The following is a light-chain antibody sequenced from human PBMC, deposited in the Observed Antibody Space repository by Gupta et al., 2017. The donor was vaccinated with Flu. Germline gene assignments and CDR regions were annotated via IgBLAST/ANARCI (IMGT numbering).Light chain of an antibody. CDR3: NQDLPTIT. CDR2: LGS. CDR1: QSLLHSNGYNY. Sequence: DIVMTQSPLSLPVTPGEPASISCRSSQSLLHSNGYNYLDWYLQKPGQSPQLMIYLGSKRASGVTDRFSGSGEGKDFTLKSSRGEDEDGGVYYANQDLPTITFGQGTQLEIK. V-gene: IGKV2-28*01. J-gene: IGKJ5*01.